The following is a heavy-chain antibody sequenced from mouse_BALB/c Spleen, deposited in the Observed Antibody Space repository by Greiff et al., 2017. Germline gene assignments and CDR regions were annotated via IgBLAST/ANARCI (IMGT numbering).Heavy chain of an antibody. V-gene: IGHV1-7*01. D-gene: IGHD1-2*01. CDR2: INPSTGYT. CDR3: ARSGNSLLRLRYAMDY. J-gene: IGHJ4*01. CDR1: GYTFTSYW. Sequence: QVQLKESGAELAKPGASVKMSCKASGYTFTSYWMHWVKQRPGQGLEWIGYINPSTGYTEYNQKFKDKATLTADKSSSTAYMQLSSLTSEDSAVYYCARSGNSLLRLRYAMDYWGQGTSVTVSS.